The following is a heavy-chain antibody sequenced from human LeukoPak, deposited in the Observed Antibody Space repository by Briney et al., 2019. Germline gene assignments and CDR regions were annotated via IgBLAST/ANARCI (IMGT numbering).Heavy chain of an antibody. J-gene: IGHJ3*02. D-gene: IGHD3-22*01. CDR1: GGSFSGYY. CDR3: ARDPYYYDSSGYPGDDAFDI. V-gene: IGHV4-34*01. CDR2: INHSGST. Sequence: PSETLSLXCAVYGGSFSGYYWSWIRQPPGKGLEWIGEINHSGSTNYNPSLKSRVTISVDTSKNQFSLKLSSVTAADTAVYYCARDPYYYDSSGYPGDDAFDIWGQGTMVTVSS.